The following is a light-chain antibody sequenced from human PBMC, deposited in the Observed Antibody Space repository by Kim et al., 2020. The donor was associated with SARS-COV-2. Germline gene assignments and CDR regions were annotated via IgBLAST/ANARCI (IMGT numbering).Light chain of an antibody. CDR3: LQRSNWPPRLT. CDR1: QSVSSY. V-gene: IGKV3-11*01. CDR2: DAS. J-gene: IGKJ4*01. Sequence: EIVLTQSPATLSLSPGERATLSCRASQSVSSYLAWYQQKPGQAPRLLIYDASNRATGIPARFSGSGSGTDFTLTISSLEPEDFAVYYCLQRSNWPPRLTFGGGTNVEI.